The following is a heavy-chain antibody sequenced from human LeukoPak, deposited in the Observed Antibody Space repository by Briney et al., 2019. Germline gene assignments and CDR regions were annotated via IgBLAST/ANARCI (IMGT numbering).Heavy chain of an antibody. CDR1: GGSISSYY. CDR2: IYTSGST. J-gene: IGHJ4*02. V-gene: IGHV4-4*07. Sequence: SESLSLTCTVSGGSISSYYWSWIRQPAGKGLEWIGRIYTSGSTNYNPSLKSRVTMSVDTSKNQFSLKLGSVTAADTAVYYCARGYCTNGVCSSYFDYWGQGTLVTVSS. D-gene: IGHD2-8*01. CDR3: ARGYCTNGVCSSYFDY.